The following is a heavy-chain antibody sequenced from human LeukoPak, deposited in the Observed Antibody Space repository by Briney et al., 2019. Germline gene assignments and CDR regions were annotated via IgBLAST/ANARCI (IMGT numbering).Heavy chain of an antibody. CDR2: IYYSGST. CDR3: ARDRGYSSSWPSFDY. V-gene: IGHV4-39*07. Sequence: PSETLSLTCTVSGGSISSSSYYWGWIRQPPGKGLEWIGSIYYSGSTYYNPSLKSRVTISVDTSKNQFSLKLSSVTAADTAVYYCARDRGYSSSWPSFDYWGQGTLVTVSS. CDR1: GGSISSSSYY. J-gene: IGHJ4*02. D-gene: IGHD6-13*01.